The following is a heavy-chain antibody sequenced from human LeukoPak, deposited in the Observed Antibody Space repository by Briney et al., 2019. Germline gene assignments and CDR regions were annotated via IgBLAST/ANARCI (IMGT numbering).Heavy chain of an antibody. J-gene: IGHJ5*02. D-gene: IGHD2-2*01. Sequence: SETLSLTCTVSGGSISSSSYYWGWIRQPPGKGLEWIGSIYYSGSTYYNPSLKSRVTISVDTSKNQFSLKLSSVTAADTAVYYCASDRWVVVPAEGIWFDPWGQGTLVPVSS. V-gene: IGHV4-39*01. CDR1: GGSISSSSYY. CDR2: IYYSGST. CDR3: ASDRWVVVPAEGIWFDP.